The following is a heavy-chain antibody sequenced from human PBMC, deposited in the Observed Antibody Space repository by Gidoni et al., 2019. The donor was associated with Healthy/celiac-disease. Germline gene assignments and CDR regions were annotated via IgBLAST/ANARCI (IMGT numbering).Heavy chain of an antibody. D-gene: IGHD4-17*01. Sequence: EVQLVESGGGLVQPGGSLRLSCAASGFTFSSYSMNWVRQAPGKGLEWVSYISSSSSTIYYADSVKGRFTISRDNAKNSLYLQMNSLRAEDTAVYYCARDHDYGGSDAFDIWGQGTMVTVSS. J-gene: IGHJ3*02. V-gene: IGHV3-48*01. CDR3: ARDHDYGGSDAFDI. CDR1: GFTFSSYS. CDR2: ISSSSSTI.